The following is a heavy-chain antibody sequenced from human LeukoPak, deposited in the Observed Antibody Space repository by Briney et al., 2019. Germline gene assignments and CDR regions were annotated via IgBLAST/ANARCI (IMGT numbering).Heavy chain of an antibody. CDR1: GFIFSSFG. CDR2: IRYDGSNK. V-gene: IGHV3-30*02. CDR3: ARDTYTSGWYAGWNY. D-gene: IGHD6-19*01. Sequence: GGSLRLSCAASGFIFSSFGMHWVRQAPGKGLEWVAFIRYDGSNKYYADSVKGRFTISRDNSKNTLYLQMSSLRGEDTAVYYCARDTYTSGWYAGWNYWGQGTLVTASS. J-gene: IGHJ4*02.